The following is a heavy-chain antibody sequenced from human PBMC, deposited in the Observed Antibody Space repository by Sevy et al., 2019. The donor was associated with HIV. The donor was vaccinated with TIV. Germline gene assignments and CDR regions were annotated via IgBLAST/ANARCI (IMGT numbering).Heavy chain of an antibody. D-gene: IGHD3-10*01. CDR3: ARPNAITMVRGVYY. CDR2: ISSSGRTI. V-gene: IGHV3-11*01. CDR1: GFTFSDYY. Sequence: KQLGSLRLSCAASGFTFSDYYMSWIRQAPGKGLEWLSYISSSGRTIYYADSVKGRFTISRDNAKNSLYLQMNSLRAEDTALYYCARPNAITMVRGVYYWGQGTLVTVSS. J-gene: IGHJ4*02.